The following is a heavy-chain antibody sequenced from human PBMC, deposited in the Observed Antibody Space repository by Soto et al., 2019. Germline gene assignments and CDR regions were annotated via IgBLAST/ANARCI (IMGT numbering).Heavy chain of an antibody. J-gene: IGHJ4*02. CDR3: AKEGGLSGSYYISSSYYFDY. CDR1: GFTFSSYG. V-gene: IGHV3-30*18. D-gene: IGHD1-26*01. CDR2: ISYDGSNT. Sequence: QVQLVESGGGVVQPGRSLRLSCVASGFTFSSYGMHWVRQAPGKGLEWVAIISYDGSNTYYADSVKGRFTISSDNSKNTLYLQMNSRRAEDTSVYYCAKEGGLSGSYYISSSYYFDYWGQGTLVTVSS.